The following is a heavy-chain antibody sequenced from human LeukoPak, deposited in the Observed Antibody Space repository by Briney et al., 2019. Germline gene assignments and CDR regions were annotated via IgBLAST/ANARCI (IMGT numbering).Heavy chain of an antibody. CDR2: IKHDGSEK. CDR1: GFPFDRYW. CDR3: ARQPIYEAYFDF. D-gene: IGHD3-16*01. V-gene: IGHV3-7*01. J-gene: IGHJ4*02. Sequence: GGSLRLSCVASGFPFDRYWVSWVRQAPGKGLEWVANIKHDGSEKNLVDSVKGRFTISRDNAENSLFLQMNSLRADDTAVYFCARQPIYEAYFDFWGQGTLVTVSS.